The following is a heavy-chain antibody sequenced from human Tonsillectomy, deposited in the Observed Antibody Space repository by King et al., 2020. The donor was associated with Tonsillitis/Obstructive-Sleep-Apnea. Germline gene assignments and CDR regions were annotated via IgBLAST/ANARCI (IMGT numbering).Heavy chain of an antibody. CDR3: ARMVVRPLSEIYYYYMDV. CDR1: GFSLSNARMG. V-gene: IGHV2-26*01. Sequence: TLKESGPVLVKPTETLTLTCTVSGFSLSNARMGVSWIRQPPGKALEWLAHIFSNDEKSYSASLKSRLTISKDTSKSQVVLTMTNMEPVDTATYYCARMVVRPLSEIYYYYMDVWGKGTTVTVSS. J-gene: IGHJ6*03. CDR2: IFSNDEK. D-gene: IGHD2-15*01.